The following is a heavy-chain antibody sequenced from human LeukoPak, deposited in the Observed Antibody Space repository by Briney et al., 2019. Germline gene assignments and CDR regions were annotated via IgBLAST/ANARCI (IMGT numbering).Heavy chain of an antibody. J-gene: IGHJ5*02. D-gene: IGHD2-15*01. V-gene: IGHV1-69*04. Sequence: SVKVSCKASGYTFSTYGISWVRQAPGQGLEWMGRIIPILGIANYAQKFQGRVTITADKSTSTAYMELSSLRSEDTAVYYCARGTPCSGGSCSVYNWFDPWGQGTLVTVSS. CDR3: ARGTPCSGGSCSVYNWFDP. CDR1: GYTFSTYG. CDR2: IIPILGIA.